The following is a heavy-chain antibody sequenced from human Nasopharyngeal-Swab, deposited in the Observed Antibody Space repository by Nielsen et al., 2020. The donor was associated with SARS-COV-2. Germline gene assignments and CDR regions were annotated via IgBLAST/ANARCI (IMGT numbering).Heavy chain of an antibody. Sequence: GESLKISCAASGFTFSSYGMHWVRQAPGKGLEWVAVISYDGSNKYYADSVKGRFTISRDNSKNTPYLQMNSLRAEDTAVYYCALLGVVPAATLDYWGQGTLVTVSS. D-gene: IGHD2-2*01. J-gene: IGHJ4*02. CDR3: ALLGVVPAATLDY. CDR1: GFTFSSYG. V-gene: IGHV3-30*03. CDR2: ISYDGSNK.